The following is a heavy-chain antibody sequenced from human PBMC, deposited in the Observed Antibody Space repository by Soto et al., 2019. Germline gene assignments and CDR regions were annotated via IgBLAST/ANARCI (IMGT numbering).Heavy chain of an antibody. J-gene: IGHJ4*02. Sequence: GGSLRLSCAASGFTFSSYGMHWVRQAPGKGLEWVAVISYDGSNKYYADSVKGRFTISRDNSKNTLYLQMNSLRAEDTAVYYCVTYYYDSSGYQWAPYYFDYWGQGTQVTVSS. CDR2: ISYDGSNK. CDR1: GFTFSSYG. D-gene: IGHD3-22*01. V-gene: IGHV3-30*03. CDR3: VTYYYDSSGYQWAPYYFDY.